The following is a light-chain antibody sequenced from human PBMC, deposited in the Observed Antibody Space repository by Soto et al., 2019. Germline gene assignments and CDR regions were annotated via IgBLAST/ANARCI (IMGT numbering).Light chain of an antibody. CDR3: QQYYGNPFT. Sequence: DIVMTQSPDSLAVSLGERATINCKSSQSVLYSSDNRNYLAWYQQKPGQPPKLLIYWASTRESGVPDRFSGSGSGTEFTLTISRLQAEDVAVYYCQQYYGNPFTFGPGTKVDIK. J-gene: IGKJ3*01. CDR1: QSVLYSSDNRNY. V-gene: IGKV4-1*01. CDR2: WAS.